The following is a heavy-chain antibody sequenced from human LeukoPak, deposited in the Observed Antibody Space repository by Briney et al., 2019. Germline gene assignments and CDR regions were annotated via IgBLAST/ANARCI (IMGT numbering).Heavy chain of an antibody. V-gene: IGHV6-1*01. CDR3: ARAVGYFDL. CDR1: GDILSIKNAA. CDR2: TYYRSKLYN. J-gene: IGHJ2*01. Sequence: QTLSLTCGFSGDILSIKNAAWDWGRQSPSRGIEWLGRTYYRSKLYNEYAVSVKSRITINPYTSKNQFSLQLNSVTPEDTAVYYCARAVGYFDLWGRGTLVTVSS.